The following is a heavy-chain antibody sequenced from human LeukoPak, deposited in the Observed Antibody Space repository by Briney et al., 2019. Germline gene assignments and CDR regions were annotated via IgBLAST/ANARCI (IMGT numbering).Heavy chain of an antibody. Sequence: PGGSLRLSCAASGFTFSSFAMNWVRQAPGKGLERVSYISSSGSTIYYADFVKGRFTISRDNAKNSLFLQMNSLRAEDTAIYYCARDRSGWYYFDYWGQGSLVTVSS. J-gene: IGHJ4*02. V-gene: IGHV3-48*03. CDR2: ISSSGSTI. CDR1: GFTFSSFA. CDR3: ARDRSGWYYFDY. D-gene: IGHD6-19*01.